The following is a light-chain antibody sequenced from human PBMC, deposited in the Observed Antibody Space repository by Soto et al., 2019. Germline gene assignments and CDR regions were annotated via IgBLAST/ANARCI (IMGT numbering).Light chain of an antibody. CDR3: QQYVRSPYT. Sequence: EIVLTQSPGSLSLSPGERATLSCRASQSISSTYIAWYQQKRGQAPRLLIFGASSRATGIPDRFSGCGSGTDFSLTISRLEPEDSAVYFCQQYVRSPYTFGPGTKVDIK. CDR2: GAS. V-gene: IGKV3-20*01. CDR1: QSISSTY. J-gene: IGKJ3*01.